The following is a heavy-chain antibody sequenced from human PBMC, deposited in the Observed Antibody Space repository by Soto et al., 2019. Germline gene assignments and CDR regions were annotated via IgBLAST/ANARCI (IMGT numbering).Heavy chain of an antibody. D-gene: IGHD1-26*01. Sequence: QVQMQESGPGLVKTSGTLSITCAVSGGSISSSNWWRWVRQHPGKGMVWIGEIYHSGSTNYNPALKSRVTISGNKSKNHFSLKLSSVTAADTAVYYCAGVSGSYFYGMDVLCQWTTCTVSS. CDR3: AGVSGSYFYGMDV. V-gene: IGHV4-4*02. CDR1: GGSISSSNW. J-gene: IGHJ6*02. CDR2: IYHSGST.